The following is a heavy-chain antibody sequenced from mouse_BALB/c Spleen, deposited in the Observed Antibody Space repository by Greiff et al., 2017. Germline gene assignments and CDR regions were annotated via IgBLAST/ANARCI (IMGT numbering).Heavy chain of an antibody. CDR2: ISSGGSYT. V-gene: IGHV5-6-4*01. D-gene: IGHD1-3*01. CDR1: GFTFSSYT. CDR3: TRARAVAGDY. J-gene: IGHJ2*01. Sequence: EVMLVESGGGLVKPGGSLKLSCAASGFTFSSYTMSWVRQTPEKRLEWVATISSGGSYTYYPDSVKGRFTISRDSAKNTLYLQMSSLKSEDTAMYYCTRARAVAGDYWGQGTTLTVSS.